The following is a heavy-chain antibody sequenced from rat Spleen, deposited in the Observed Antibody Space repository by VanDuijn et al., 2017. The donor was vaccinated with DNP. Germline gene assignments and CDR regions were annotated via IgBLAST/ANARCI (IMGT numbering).Heavy chain of an antibody. CDR2: ISYDGTGT. CDR3: ATPFS. Sequence: EVQLVESGGGLVQPGRSLKLSCAASGFTFSDYYMAWVRQAPTKGLEWVAYISYDGTGTYYGDSVKGRFTISRDNAKSTLYLQMDSLRSEDTATYYCATPFSWGQGVMVTVSS. J-gene: IGHJ2*01. CDR1: GFTFSDYY. V-gene: IGHV5-20*01.